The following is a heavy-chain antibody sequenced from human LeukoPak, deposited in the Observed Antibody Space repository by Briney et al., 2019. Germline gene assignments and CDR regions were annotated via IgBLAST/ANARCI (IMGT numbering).Heavy chain of an antibody. CDR2: ISPGNSTK. CDR1: GFTFSSYS. Sequence: PGGSLRLSCAASGFTFSSYSMNWVRQAPGKGLEWVSYISPGNSTKYYADSVRGRFTISRDDAKNSLYLQMNSLRAEDTAVYHCARYPLSSSGYFFDYWGQGTLVTVSS. V-gene: IGHV3-48*04. CDR3: ARYPLSSSGYFFDY. D-gene: IGHD6-19*01. J-gene: IGHJ4*02.